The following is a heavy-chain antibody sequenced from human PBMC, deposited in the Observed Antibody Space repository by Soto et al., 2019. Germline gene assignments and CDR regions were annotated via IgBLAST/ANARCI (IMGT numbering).Heavy chain of an antibody. V-gene: IGHV4-4*02. CDR1: GGSISSNNW. D-gene: IGHD3-3*01. J-gene: IGHJ6*02. CDR3: AVSLFLAENYGMDV. Sequence: QVQLQESGPGLVKPSGTLSLTCAVSGGSISSNNWWSWVRQPPGKGLAWIGKIYHSGSTNYNPFLKSRVTISVDKSTNQFSLTVSSLTAADTAVYYCAVSLFLAENYGMDVWGQETTVTVSS. CDR2: IYHSGST.